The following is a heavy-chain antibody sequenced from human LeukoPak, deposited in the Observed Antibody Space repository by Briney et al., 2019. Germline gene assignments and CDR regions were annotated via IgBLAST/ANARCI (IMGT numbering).Heavy chain of an antibody. V-gene: IGHV5-51*01. Sequence: GESLKISCKASGYSITSYWIAWVRQMPGKGLEWMGIIYPGDSDTRYSPSFQGQVTISAAKSISTVYLQWSSLKASDTAMYYCARKGSGSYYNWGQGTLVTVSS. CDR1: GYSITSYW. CDR2: IYPGDSDT. J-gene: IGHJ4*02. D-gene: IGHD3-10*01. CDR3: ARKGSGSYYN.